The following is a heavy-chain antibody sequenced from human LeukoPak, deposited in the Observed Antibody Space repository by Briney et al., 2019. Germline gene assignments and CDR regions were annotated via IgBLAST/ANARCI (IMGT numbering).Heavy chain of an antibody. CDR1: GGSFSGYY. Sequence: PSETLSLTCAVYGGSFSGYYWSWIRQPPGKGLEWIREINHSGSTNYNPSLKSRVTISVDTSKNQFSLKLSSVTAADTAVYYCARGLGSSSGYSLDYWGQGTLVTVSS. D-gene: IGHD3-22*01. J-gene: IGHJ4*02. V-gene: IGHV4-34*01. CDR3: ARGLGSSSGYSLDY. CDR2: INHSGST.